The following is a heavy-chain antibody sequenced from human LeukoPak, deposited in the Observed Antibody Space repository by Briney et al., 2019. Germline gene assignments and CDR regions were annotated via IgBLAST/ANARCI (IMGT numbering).Heavy chain of an antibody. CDR1: GFIFKDYV. V-gene: IGHV3-30*04. D-gene: IGHD3-22*01. J-gene: IGHJ4*02. Sequence: GGSLRLSCAGSGFIFKDYVIHWARQAPGKGLEWVAVISSDSNTRIYANSVEGRFTISRDNSKNTVYLQLSGLRVEDTAVYYCLREGCYDTSGPFSGYFDFWGQGDLVTVSS. CDR3: LREGCYDTSGPFSGYFDF. CDR2: ISSDSNTR.